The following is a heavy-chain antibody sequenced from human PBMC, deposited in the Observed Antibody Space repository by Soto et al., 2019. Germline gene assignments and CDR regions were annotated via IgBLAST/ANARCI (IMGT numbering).Heavy chain of an antibody. Sequence: QLVQSGAEVKQPGASVKISCKTSGYTFTGQYIHWVRQAPGQGLEWMGGIIPLFGTAKYAQNFQGRITITADESTNTAYMELRSLRSQDTAVYYCARGVHYDSSGYYYFYWGQGTLVTVSS. V-gene: IGHV1-69*13. CDR1: GYTFTGQY. D-gene: IGHD3-22*01. CDR3: ARGVHYDSSGYYYFY. CDR2: IIPLFGTA. J-gene: IGHJ4*02.